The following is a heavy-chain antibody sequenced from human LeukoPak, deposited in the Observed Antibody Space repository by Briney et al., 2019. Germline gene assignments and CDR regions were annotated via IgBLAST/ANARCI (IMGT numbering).Heavy chain of an antibody. CDR1: GFTFSSYE. D-gene: IGHD5-18*01. CDR2: INHSGST. Sequence: GSLRLSCAASGFTFSSYEMNWVRQPPGKGLEWIGEINHSGSTNYNPSLKSRVTISVDTSKNQFSLKLSSVTAADTAVYYCARRRYSYGYYWFDPWGQGTLVTVSS. V-gene: IGHV4-34*01. J-gene: IGHJ5*02. CDR3: ARRRYSYGYYWFDP.